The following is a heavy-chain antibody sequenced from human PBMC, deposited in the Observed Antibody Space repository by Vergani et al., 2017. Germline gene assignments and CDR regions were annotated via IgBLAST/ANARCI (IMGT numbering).Heavy chain of an antibody. D-gene: IGHD3-16*02. CDR3: ARGGLSSLDFDY. J-gene: IGHJ4*02. CDR2: ISSSSSYT. CDR1: GFTFRDYY. Sequence: QVQLVESGGGLVKPGGSLRLSCAASGFTFRDYYMSWIRQAPGKGLEWVSYISSSSSYTNYADSVKGRFTISRDNAKNSLYLQMNSLRAEDTAVYYCARGGLSSLDFDYWGQGTLVTVSS. V-gene: IGHV3-11*06.